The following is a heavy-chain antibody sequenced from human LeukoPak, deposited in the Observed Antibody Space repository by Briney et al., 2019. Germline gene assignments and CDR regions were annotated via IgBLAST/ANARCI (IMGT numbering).Heavy chain of an antibody. D-gene: IGHD2-15*01. Sequence: PGGSLRLSCAASGFTFSSYSMNWVRQAPGKGLEWVSAISGSGGSTYYADSVKGRFTISRDNSKNTLYLQMNSLRAEDTAVYYCATSYCSGGSCYDSVGAFDIWGQGTMVTVSS. CDR3: ATSYCSGGSCYDSVGAFDI. CDR1: GFTFSSYS. CDR2: ISGSGGST. V-gene: IGHV3-23*01. J-gene: IGHJ3*02.